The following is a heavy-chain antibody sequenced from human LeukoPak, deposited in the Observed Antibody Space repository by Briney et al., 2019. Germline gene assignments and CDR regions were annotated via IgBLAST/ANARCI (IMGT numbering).Heavy chain of an antibody. Sequence: GGSLRLSCAASGFTFRGYAMSWVRQAPGKGLEWVSGIIGNGENTYYADSVKGRFTISRDNSKNTLYLQMNSLRAEDTAVYYCAKVVGGWPQGWFDPWGQGALITVSS. CDR3: AKVVGGWPQGWFDP. V-gene: IGHV3-23*01. CDR1: GFTFRGYA. D-gene: IGHD6-19*01. CDR2: IIGNGENT. J-gene: IGHJ5*02.